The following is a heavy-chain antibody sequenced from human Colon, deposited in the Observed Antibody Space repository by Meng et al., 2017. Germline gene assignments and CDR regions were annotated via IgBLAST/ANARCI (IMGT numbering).Heavy chain of an antibody. D-gene: IGHD4-17*01. Sequence: QVQITPGCDGLLKPSETMSLTCAVSGGSFSGFYWSWLRQPPGKGLEWIGEIDHFGISNYNSSLKGRLTMSVDTSKKQISLTLTSVTAADTAVYYCATGLRHGDWFDPWGPGTLVTVSS. CDR1: GGSFSGFY. V-gene: IGHV4-34*02. CDR2: IDHFGIS. J-gene: IGHJ5*02. CDR3: ATGLRHGDWFDP.